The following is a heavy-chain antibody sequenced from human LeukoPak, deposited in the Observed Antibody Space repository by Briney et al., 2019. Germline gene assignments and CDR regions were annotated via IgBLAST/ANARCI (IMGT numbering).Heavy chain of an antibody. CDR3: ARSIDYYDSSGPDY. J-gene: IGHJ4*02. CDR1: SGSISSYY. Sequence: SETLSLTCTVSSGSISSYYWSWIRQPAGKGLEWIGRIYTSGSTNYNPSLKSRVTMSVDTSKNQFSLKLSSVTAADTAVYYCARSIDYYDSSGPDYWGQGTLVTVSS. CDR2: IYTSGST. V-gene: IGHV4-4*07. D-gene: IGHD3-22*01.